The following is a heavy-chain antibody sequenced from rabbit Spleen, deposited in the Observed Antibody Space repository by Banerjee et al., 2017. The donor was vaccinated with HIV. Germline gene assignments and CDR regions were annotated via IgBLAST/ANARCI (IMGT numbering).Heavy chain of an antibody. D-gene: IGHD6-1*01. CDR2: IDPVFGST. CDR1: GFSFSSGYY. V-gene: IGHV1S7*01. J-gene: IGHJ4*01. Sequence: QQLVESGGGLVKPGASLTLTCKASGFSFSSGYYMSWVRQAPGKGLEWIGYIDPVFGSTVYASWVNGRFTISSHNAQNTLYLQLNSLTAADTATYFCVREAGYGGYGDGNLWGPGTLVTVS. CDR3: VREAGYGGYGDGNL.